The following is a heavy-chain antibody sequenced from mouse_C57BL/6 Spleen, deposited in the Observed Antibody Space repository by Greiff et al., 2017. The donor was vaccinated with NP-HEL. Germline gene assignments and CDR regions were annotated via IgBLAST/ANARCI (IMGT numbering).Heavy chain of an antibody. Sequence: EVKLMESGGGLVKPGGSLKLSCAASGFTFSSYTMSWVRQTPEKRLEWVATISGGGGNTYYPDSVKGRFTISRDNAMNTLYLQMSSLRSEDTALYYCARRVLYGSSMYYFDYWGQGTTLTVSS. CDR3: ARRVLYGSSMYYFDY. J-gene: IGHJ2*01. D-gene: IGHD1-1*01. V-gene: IGHV5-9*01. CDR2: ISGGGGNT. CDR1: GFTFSSYT.